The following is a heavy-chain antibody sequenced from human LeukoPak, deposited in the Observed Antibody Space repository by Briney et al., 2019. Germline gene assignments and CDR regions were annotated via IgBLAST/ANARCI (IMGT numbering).Heavy chain of an antibody. D-gene: IGHD3-22*01. CDR2: IYYSGCT. V-gene: IGHV4-31*03. CDR1: GGCISSGGYY. Sequence: SQTLSLTCTVSGGCISSGGYYWSWSRQHPGKGLEWIGYIYYSGCTYYNPSLRSRGTISVDTSKNQFSLKLSSVTAADTAVYYCARERRDEYYYDSSAGIGGAFDIWGQGTMVTVSS. CDR3: ARERRDEYYYDSSAGIGGAFDI. J-gene: IGHJ3*02.